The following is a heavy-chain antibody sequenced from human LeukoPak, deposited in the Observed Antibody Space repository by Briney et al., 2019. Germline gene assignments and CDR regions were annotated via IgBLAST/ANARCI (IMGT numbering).Heavy chain of an antibody. D-gene: IGHD3-22*01. CDR1: GGSISSYY. V-gene: IGHV4-59*08. CDR3: ARRGYYDSSGYYVAFDI. J-gene: IGHJ3*02. Sequence: PSETLSLTCTVSGGSISSYYWSWIRQPPGKGLEWIGYIYYSGSTNYNPSLKSRVTISVDTSKNQFSLKLSSVTAADTAVYYCARRGYYDSSGYYVAFDIWGQGTMVTVSS. CDR2: IYYSGST.